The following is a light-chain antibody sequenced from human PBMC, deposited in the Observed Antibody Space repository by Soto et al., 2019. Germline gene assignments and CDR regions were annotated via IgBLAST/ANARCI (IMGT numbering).Light chain of an antibody. J-gene: IGLJ1*01. CDR3: FSYTGSRTFV. CDR2: EGS. CDR1: NSDVGSYNL. Sequence: QSLLTQPASVSLSPGQSITISCTGTNSDVGSYNLVSWYQHLPGKAPKLIIYEGSRWPSGISSRFSGSKSGNTASLTISGLQAEDEADYYRFSYTGSRTFVFGTGTKVTVL. V-gene: IGLV2-23*01.